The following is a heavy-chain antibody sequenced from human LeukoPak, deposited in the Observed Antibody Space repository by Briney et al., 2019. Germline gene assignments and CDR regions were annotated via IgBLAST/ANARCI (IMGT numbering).Heavy chain of an antibody. D-gene: IGHD1-1*01. Sequence: SETLSLTCTVSGGSISIYYWSWIRQPAGKGLEWIGRIYTSGSTNYNPSLKSRVTISVDKSKNQFSLKLSSVTAEDTAVYYCEREGRGERRRNYYYNMDVWGKGTTVTVSS. J-gene: IGHJ6*03. V-gene: IGHV4-4*07. CDR3: EREGRGERRRNYYYNMDV. CDR2: IYTSGST. CDR1: GGSISIYY.